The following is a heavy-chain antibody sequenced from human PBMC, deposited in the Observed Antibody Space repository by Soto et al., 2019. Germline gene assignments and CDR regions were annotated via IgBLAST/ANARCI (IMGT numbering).Heavy chain of an antibody. J-gene: IGHJ6*02. CDR1: GGSINTGDSITNGHW. D-gene: IGHD3-3*01. CDR2: IYHDGSS. V-gene: IGHV4-39*07. CDR3: ARTFQRSGVGYFHYGMDV. Sequence: QVQLHESGPGLVKPSGTLSLTCAVSGGSINTGDSITNGHWWGRVRQPPGKGLEWIGEIYHDGSSNYNTSLKRRISMSVDKSKIKFSLNLRSVTAADTAIYYCARTFQRSGVGYFHYGMDVWGQGPTVTVSS.